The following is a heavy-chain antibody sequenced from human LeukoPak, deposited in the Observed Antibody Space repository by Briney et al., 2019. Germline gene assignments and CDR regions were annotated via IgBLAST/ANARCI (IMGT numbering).Heavy chain of an antibody. Sequence: SETLSLTCAVYGESFCVYYWRWLRQPPGKGGEWIGEIIDSGSNNYNPSLKSRFTISVDTSKNQFYLKLSSVTAADTAVYYCARGRGIAGRMLHVDYWGQGTLVTVSS. J-gene: IGHJ4*02. CDR3: ARGRGIAGRMLHVDY. V-gene: IGHV4-34*01. D-gene: IGHD6-13*01. CDR2: IIDSGSN. CDR1: GESFCVYY.